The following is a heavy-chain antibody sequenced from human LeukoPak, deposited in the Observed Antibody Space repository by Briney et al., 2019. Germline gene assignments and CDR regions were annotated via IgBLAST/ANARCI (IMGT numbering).Heavy chain of an antibody. J-gene: IGHJ4*02. CDR1: GGSISSYY. CDR3: ARGPSFDY. CDR2: IYYSGST. Sequence: SETLSLTCTVSGGSISSYYWSWIRQPPGKGLEWIGYIYYSGSTNYNPSLRSRVTISVDTSKNQFSLKLSSVTAADTAVYYCARGPSFDYWGQGTLVTVSS. V-gene: IGHV4-59*01.